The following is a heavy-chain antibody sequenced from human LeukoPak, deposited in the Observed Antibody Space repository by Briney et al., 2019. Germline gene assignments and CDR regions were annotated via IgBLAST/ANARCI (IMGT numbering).Heavy chain of an antibody. CDR1: GFTFSSYA. CDR3: ARDPYGLDAFDI. CDR2: IYSGGST. D-gene: IGHD4-17*01. Sequence: GGSLRLSCAASGFTFSSYAMSWVRQAPGKGLEWVSVIYSGGSTYYADSVKGRFTISRDNSKNTLYLQMNSLRAEDTAVYYCARDPYGLDAFDIWGQGTMVTVSS. J-gene: IGHJ3*02. V-gene: IGHV3-53*01.